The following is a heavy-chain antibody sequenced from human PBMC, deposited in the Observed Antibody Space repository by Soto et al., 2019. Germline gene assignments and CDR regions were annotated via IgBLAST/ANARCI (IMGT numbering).Heavy chain of an antibody. D-gene: IGHD3-9*01. J-gene: IGHJ5*02. Sequence: SETLSLTYAGYGGSFSGYYWSWIRQPPGKGLEWIGEINHSGSTNYNPSLKSRVTISVDTSKNQFSLKLSSVTAADTAVYYCARVLRYFDWSPYNWFDPWGQGTLVTVSS. CDR2: INHSGST. CDR3: ARVLRYFDWSPYNWFDP. CDR1: GGSFSGYY. V-gene: IGHV4-34*01.